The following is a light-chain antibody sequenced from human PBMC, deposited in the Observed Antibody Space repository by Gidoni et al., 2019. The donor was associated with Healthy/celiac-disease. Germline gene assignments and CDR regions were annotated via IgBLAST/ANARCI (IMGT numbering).Light chain of an antibody. CDR3: QQYNNWHPYT. CDR1: QSVSSN. V-gene: IGKV3-15*01. Sequence: EIVITQSPATLSVSPGERATLSCRGSQSVSSNLPWYQQNPGQAPRLLIYGAATRATGIPARFSGSGSGTEFTLTISSLLSEDFAVYYCQQYNNWHPYTFGQGTKLEIK. CDR2: GAA. J-gene: IGKJ2*01.